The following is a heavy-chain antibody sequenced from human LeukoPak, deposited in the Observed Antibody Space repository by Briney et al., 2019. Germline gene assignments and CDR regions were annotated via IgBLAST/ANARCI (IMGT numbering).Heavy chain of an antibody. D-gene: IGHD3-10*01. CDR2: IYYSGST. CDR1: GGSMSDSSTYY. Sequence: SETLSLTCTVSGGSMSDSSTYYWGWVRQPPGKGLEWIGYIYYSGSTNYNPSLKSRVTISVDTSKNQFSLKLSSVTAADTAVYYCARVRPGYYYGSGSYSAAPGFAFDIWGQGTMVTVSS. J-gene: IGHJ3*02. CDR3: ARVRPGYYYGSGSYSAAPGFAFDI. V-gene: IGHV4-61*05.